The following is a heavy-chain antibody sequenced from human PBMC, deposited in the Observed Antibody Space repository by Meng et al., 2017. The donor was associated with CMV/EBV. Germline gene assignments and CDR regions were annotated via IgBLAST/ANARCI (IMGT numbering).Heavy chain of an antibody. Sequence: ASAKVSCKASGYTFTSYGISWVRHAPGQGLEWMGWISAYNGNTNYAQKLQGRVTMTTDTSTSTAYMELRSLRSDDTAVYYCAREGQIVVVPAAIYYYYYGMDVWGQGTTVTVSS. CDR1: GYTFTSYG. CDR2: ISAYNGNT. J-gene: IGHJ6*02. V-gene: IGHV1-18*04. D-gene: IGHD2-2*01. CDR3: AREGQIVVVPAAIYYYYYGMDV.